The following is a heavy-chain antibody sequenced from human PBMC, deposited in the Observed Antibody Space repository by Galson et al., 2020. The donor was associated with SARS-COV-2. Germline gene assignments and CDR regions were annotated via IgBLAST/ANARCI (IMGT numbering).Heavy chain of an antibody. CDR2: IYPGDSDT. Sequence: GESLKISCKGSGYSFTSYWIGWVRQMPGKGLEWMGIIYPGDSDTRYSPSFQGQVTISADKSISTAYLQWSSLKASDTAMYYCATRIRGYSGYDPYPLYYYGMDVWGQGTTVTVSS. J-gene: IGHJ6*02. CDR1: GYSFTSYW. CDR3: ATRIRGYSGYDPYPLYYYGMDV. V-gene: IGHV5-51*01. D-gene: IGHD5-12*01.